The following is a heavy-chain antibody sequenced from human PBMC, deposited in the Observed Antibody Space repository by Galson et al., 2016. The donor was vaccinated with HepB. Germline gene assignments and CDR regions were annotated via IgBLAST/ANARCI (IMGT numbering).Heavy chain of an antibody. CDR3: ANGGRYNWNDVRPYWFDP. CDR1: GFTFSNYG. Sequence: SLRLSCAASGFTFSNYGMTWVRQVPGKGLEWVSGISGSGGKTYYADSVKGRFTISRDNSKKTLYLQLNRLRAEDTALYYCANGGRYNWNDVRPYWFDPWGQGTLVTVAS. CDR2: ISGSGGKT. J-gene: IGHJ5*02. D-gene: IGHD1-1*01. V-gene: IGHV3-23*01.